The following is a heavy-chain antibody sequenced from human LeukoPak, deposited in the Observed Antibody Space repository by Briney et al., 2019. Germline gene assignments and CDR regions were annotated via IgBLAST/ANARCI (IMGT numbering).Heavy chain of an antibody. CDR2: MNPNSGNT. V-gene: IGHV1-8*01. CDR1: GYTFTSYD. CDR3: AREIGYCSSTSCLYYYYYYYGMDV. Sequence: ASVKVSCKASGYTFTSYDINWVRQATGQGLEWMGLMNPNSGNTGYAQKFQGRVTMTRNTSISTAYMELSSLRSEDTAVYYCAREIGYCSSTSCLYYYYYYYGMDVWGQGTTVTVSS. D-gene: IGHD2-2*01. J-gene: IGHJ6*02.